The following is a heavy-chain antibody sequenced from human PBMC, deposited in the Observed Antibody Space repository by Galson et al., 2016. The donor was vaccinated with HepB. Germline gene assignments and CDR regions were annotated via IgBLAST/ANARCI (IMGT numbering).Heavy chain of an antibody. V-gene: IGHV1-69*04. J-gene: IGHJ6*02. Sequence: QSGAEVKKPGESLKISCKASGGTFSSYAFSWVRQAPGQGLEWMGRSVPILGMANYARKFQGRVTITADKSTSTVYMELSSLRYEDTAMYYCARDAVAVAGTRHFYFYGMDVWGQGTTVTVSS. CDR2: SVPILGMA. CDR1: GGTFSSYA. D-gene: IGHD6-19*01. CDR3: ARDAVAVAGTRHFYFYGMDV.